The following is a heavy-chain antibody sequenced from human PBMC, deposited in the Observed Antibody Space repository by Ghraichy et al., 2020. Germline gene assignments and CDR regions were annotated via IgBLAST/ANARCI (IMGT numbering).Heavy chain of an antibody. CDR2: IYYSGRT. V-gene: IGHV4-59*01. Sequence: SETLSLTCTVSGGSISSYYWSWIRQPPGKGLEWIGYIYYSGRTSYNPSLKSRVTISVDTSKNQFSLKLSSVTAVDTAVYYCARESYDSSGYYSSALFDYWGQGTLVTVSS. J-gene: IGHJ4*02. D-gene: IGHD3-22*01. CDR3: ARESYDSSGYYSSALFDY. CDR1: GGSISSYY.